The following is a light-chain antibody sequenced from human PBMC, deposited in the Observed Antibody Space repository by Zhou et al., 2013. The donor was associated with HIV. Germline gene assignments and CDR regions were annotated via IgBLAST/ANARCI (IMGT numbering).Light chain of an antibody. Sequence: EIVMTQSPSTLSVSPGERVTLSCRASQSVFSNLAWYQQKPGQAPRLLIYHASTRATDIPARFSGGGSGTEFTLTISSLQSEDFAVYYCQQYNNWWTFGQGTKVVVK. CDR3: QQYNNWWT. CDR2: HAS. J-gene: IGKJ1*01. CDR1: QSVFSN. V-gene: IGKV3-15*01.